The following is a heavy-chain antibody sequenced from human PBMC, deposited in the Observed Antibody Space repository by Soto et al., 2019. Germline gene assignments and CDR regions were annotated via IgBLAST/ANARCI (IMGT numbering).Heavy chain of an antibody. Sequence: PSETLSLTCTVSGGSISSYYWSWIRQPPGKGLEWIGYIYYSGSTNYNPSLKSRVTISVDTSKNQFSLKLSSVTAADTAVYYCATDLYSDFWSGYGDWGQGTLVTVSS. D-gene: IGHD3-3*01. CDR3: ATDLYSDFWSGYGD. V-gene: IGHV4-59*01. J-gene: IGHJ4*02. CDR2: IYYSGST. CDR1: GGSISSYY.